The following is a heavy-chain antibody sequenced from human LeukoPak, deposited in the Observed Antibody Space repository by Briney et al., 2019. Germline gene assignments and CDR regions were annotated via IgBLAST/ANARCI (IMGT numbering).Heavy chain of an antibody. CDR3: AGPRLFTMMDY. J-gene: IGHJ4*02. CDR2: ISSSSSTI. V-gene: IGHV3-48*01. CDR1: GFTFSSYT. D-gene: IGHD3-22*01. Sequence: SGGSLRLSCAASGFTFSSYTMNWVRQAPGKGLDWVSYISSSSSTIYYADSVKGRLTISRDNAKNSLYLQMNSLRAEDTAVYYCAGPRLFTMMDYWGQGTLVTVSS.